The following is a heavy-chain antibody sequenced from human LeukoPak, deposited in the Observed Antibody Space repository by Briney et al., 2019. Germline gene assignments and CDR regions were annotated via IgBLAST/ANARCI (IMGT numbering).Heavy chain of an antibody. CDR2: ISGSGTFT. J-gene: IGHJ5*02. D-gene: IGHD2-2*01. V-gene: IGHV3-23*01. Sequence: QPGGSLRLSCAASGFTFSSYAMSWVRQAPGKGLEWVSAISGSGTFTYYADSVKGRFTISRDNSKNTLYLQLNSLRAEDTAVYYCAKDPLGPRYCSGTSCSNWFDPWGRGTLVTVSS. CDR1: GFTFSSYA. CDR3: AKDPLGPRYCSGTSCSNWFDP.